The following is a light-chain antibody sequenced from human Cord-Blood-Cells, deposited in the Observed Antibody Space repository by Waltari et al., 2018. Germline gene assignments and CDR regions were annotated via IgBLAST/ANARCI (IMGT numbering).Light chain of an antibody. CDR2: GNS. CDR3: QSYDSSLSGSV. V-gene: IGLV1-40*01. J-gene: IGLJ3*02. Sequence: QSVLTQPPSVSGAPGQRVTISCPGRSSNIRAGYYGHGDQQLPGTAPKLLIYGNSNRPSGVPDRFSGSKSGTSASLAITGLQAEDEADYYCQSYDSSLSGSVFGGGTKLTVL. CDR1: SSNIRAGYY.